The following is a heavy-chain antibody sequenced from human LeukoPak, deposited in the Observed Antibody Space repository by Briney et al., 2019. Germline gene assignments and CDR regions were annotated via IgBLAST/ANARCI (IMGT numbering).Heavy chain of an antibody. V-gene: IGHV4-34*01. CDR2: INHSGST. J-gene: IGHJ4*02. Sequence: SETLSLTCAVYSGSFSGYYWSWIRQPPGKGLEWIGEINHSGSTNYNPSLKSRVTISVDTSKNQFSLKLSSVTAADTAVYYCVSRIVGATPFDYWGQGTLVTVYS. CDR1: SGSFSGYY. D-gene: IGHD1-26*01. CDR3: VSRIVGATPFDY.